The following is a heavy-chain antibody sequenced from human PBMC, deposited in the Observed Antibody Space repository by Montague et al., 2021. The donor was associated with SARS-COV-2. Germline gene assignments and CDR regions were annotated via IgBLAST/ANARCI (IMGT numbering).Heavy chain of an antibody. CDR3: AGHRCSSTSCYDYGMDV. CDR1: GGSSSNYY. CDR2: IYISGST. D-gene: IGHD2-2*01. J-gene: IGHJ6*02. V-gene: IGHV4-4*07. Sequence: SETLSLTCTFSGGSSSNYYWSWIRQPAGKGLEWIGHIYISGSTNXNPSLKSRVTMSVDTSKNQFSLKLSSVTAADTAVYYCAGHRCSSTSCYDYGMDVWGQGTTVTVSS.